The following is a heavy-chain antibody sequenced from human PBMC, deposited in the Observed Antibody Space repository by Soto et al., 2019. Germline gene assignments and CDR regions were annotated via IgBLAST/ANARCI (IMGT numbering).Heavy chain of an antibody. CDR3: ARALFLGTLFHFYYGMDV. D-gene: IGHD7-27*01. V-gene: IGHV3-48*02. J-gene: IGHJ6*02. CDR2: ISSSSGTI. CDR1: GFPLSNYD. Sequence: GGSLRLSCAASGFPLSNYDMNWVRLAPGKGLEWLSYISSSSGTIYYADSVKGRFTISRDNAKNSLSLQMNSLRDEDTAVYFCARALFLGTLFHFYYGMDVWGQGTTVTVSS.